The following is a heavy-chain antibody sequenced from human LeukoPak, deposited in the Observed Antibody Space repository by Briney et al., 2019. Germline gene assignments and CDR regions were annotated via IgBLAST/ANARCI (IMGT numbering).Heavy chain of an antibody. Sequence: GGSLRLSCAASGFTSSSYSMTWVRQAPGKGLEWVSAISASGGSTYYAESVKGRFTISRDNSKNTLYLQMNSLRAEDTALYYCARDLYDSSGFYPYWGQRTLVTVSS. CDR2: ISASGGST. D-gene: IGHD3-22*01. J-gene: IGHJ4*02. CDR1: GFTSSSYS. V-gene: IGHV3-23*01. CDR3: ARDLYDSSGFYPY.